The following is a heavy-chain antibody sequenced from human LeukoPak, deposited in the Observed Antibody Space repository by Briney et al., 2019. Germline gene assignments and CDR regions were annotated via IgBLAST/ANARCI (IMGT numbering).Heavy chain of an antibody. CDR2: ISYDGSNK. Sequence: QAGGSLRLSCAASGFTFSSYGMHWVRQAPGKGLEWVAVISYDGSNKYYADSVKGRFTISRDNSKNTLYLQMNSLRAEDTAVYYCAKDRGGNSGLDYWGQGTLVTVSS. CDR3: AKDRGGNSGLDY. V-gene: IGHV3-30*18. J-gene: IGHJ4*02. CDR1: GFTFSSYG. D-gene: IGHD4-23*01.